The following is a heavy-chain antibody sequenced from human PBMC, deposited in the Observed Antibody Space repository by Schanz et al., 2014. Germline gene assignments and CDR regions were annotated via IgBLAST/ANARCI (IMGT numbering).Heavy chain of an antibody. Sequence: EVQLLESGGGLVQPGGSLRLSCAASEFSFSSFGMNWVRQAPGKGLEWVSYISGSSSTKYYADSVKGRFIVSRDNSKNTLYLEMNRLRVDDTAVYYCSKDKQGSRSDDSWGQGTLVTVSS. CDR3: SKDKQGSRSDDS. CDR1: EFSFSSFG. CDR2: ISGSSSTK. J-gene: IGHJ5*01. V-gene: IGHV3-48*01. D-gene: IGHD2-15*01.